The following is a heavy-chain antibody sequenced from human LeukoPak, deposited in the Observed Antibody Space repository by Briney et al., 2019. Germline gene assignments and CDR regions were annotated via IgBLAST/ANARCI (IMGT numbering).Heavy chain of an antibody. D-gene: IGHD5-24*01. CDR1: GFTFSSYA. Sequence: PGGSLRLSCGASGFTFSSYAMHWVRQAPGKGLEWVAAISYDGSSKYYSDSVKGRFTISRDNSKNTLYLQMNSLRAEDTAVYYCARGAGYNYPYYFDYWGQGTLVTVSS. J-gene: IGHJ4*02. V-gene: IGHV3-30*14. CDR2: ISYDGSSK. CDR3: ARGAGYNYPYYFDY.